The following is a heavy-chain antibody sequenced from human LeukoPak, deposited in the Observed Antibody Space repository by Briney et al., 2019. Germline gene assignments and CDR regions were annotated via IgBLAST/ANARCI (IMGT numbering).Heavy chain of an antibody. Sequence: PGGSLRLSCAASGFTLSNSWMHWVRQAPGKGLWGFSRTNGDGSDTSYADSVKGRFTISRDSATNTLYLQMNSLRAEDTAIYYCVRDGEYSHGIDFDYWGQGTLVTVSP. CDR2: TNGDGSDT. CDR1: GFTLSNSW. J-gene: IGHJ4*02. CDR3: VRDGEYSHGIDFDY. D-gene: IGHD5-18*01. V-gene: IGHV3-74*01.